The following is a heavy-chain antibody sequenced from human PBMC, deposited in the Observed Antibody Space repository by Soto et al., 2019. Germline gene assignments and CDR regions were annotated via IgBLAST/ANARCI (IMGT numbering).Heavy chain of an antibody. D-gene: IGHD3-10*01. CDR2: IYYSGST. CDR3: ARAEGELGGSGSPKLLLGAFDP. CDR1: GGSISSGGYY. V-gene: IGHV4-31*03. J-gene: IGHJ5*02. Sequence: QVQLQESGPGLVKPSQTLSLTCTVSGGSISSGGYYWSWIRQHPGKGLEWIGYIYYSGSTYYNPSLKRRVTISVDTSKNQFSLKLSSVTAADTAVYYCARAEGELGGSGSPKLLLGAFDPWGQGTLVTVSS.